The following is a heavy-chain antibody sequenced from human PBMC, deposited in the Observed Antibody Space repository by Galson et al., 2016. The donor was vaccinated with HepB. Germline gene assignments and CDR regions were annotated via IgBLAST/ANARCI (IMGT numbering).Heavy chain of an antibody. CDR1: GFTFSDFG. D-gene: IGHD2-15*01. J-gene: IGHJ6*02. V-gene: IGHV3-33*01. CDR2: IWYDGSNK. Sequence: SLRLSCAASGFTFSDFGMHWVRQAPGKGLEWVALIWYDGSNKHYADSVKGRFTISRDNPKNTLYLQMNSLTAEDTAVYYCARFGGSLGMDVWGQGTTVTVSS. CDR3: ARFGGSLGMDV.